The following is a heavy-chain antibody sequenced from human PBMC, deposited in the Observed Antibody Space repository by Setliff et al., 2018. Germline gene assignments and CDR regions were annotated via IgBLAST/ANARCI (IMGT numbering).Heavy chain of an antibody. Sequence: PSETLSLTCTVSGGSISSSSYYWGWIRQPPGKGLEWIGSIYYSGSTYYNPSLKSRVTISVDTSKNQLSLKLSSVTAADTAVYYCARQDSGWFDYWGQGTLVTVSS. CDR1: GGSISSSSYY. J-gene: IGHJ4*02. CDR2: IYYSGST. CDR3: ARQDSGWFDY. V-gene: IGHV4-39*01. D-gene: IGHD5-12*01.